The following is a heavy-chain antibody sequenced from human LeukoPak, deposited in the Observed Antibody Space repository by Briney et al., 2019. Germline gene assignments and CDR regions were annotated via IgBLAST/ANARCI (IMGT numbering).Heavy chain of an antibody. J-gene: IGHJ4*02. V-gene: IGHV1-69*13. CDR2: IIPIFGTA. Sequence: ASVKVSCKASGGTFSSYAISWVRPAPGQGLEWMGGIIPIFGTANYAQKFQGRVTITADESTSTAYMELSSLRSEDTAVYYCARGVPAAMAPGDYWGQGTLVTVSS. D-gene: IGHD2-2*01. CDR1: GGTFSSYA. CDR3: ARGVPAAMAPGDY.